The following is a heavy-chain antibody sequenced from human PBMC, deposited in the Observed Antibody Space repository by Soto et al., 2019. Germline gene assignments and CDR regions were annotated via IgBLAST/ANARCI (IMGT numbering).Heavy chain of an antibody. Sequence: PSETLSLTCTVSSGSISSYYWSWIRQPPGKGLEWIGYIYYSGSTNYNPSLKSRVTISVDTSKNQFSLKLSSVTAADTAVYYCARSVRGYTDYWGQGTLVTVSS. J-gene: IGHJ4*02. D-gene: IGHD5-12*01. CDR3: ARSVRGYTDY. V-gene: IGHV4-59*01. CDR1: SGSISSYY. CDR2: IYYSGST.